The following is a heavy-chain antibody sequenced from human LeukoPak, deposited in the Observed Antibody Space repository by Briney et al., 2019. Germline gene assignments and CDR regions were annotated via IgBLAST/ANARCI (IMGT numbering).Heavy chain of an antibody. D-gene: IGHD6-13*01. J-gene: IGHJ4*02. CDR1: GYTFTVYY. CDR2: INPNSGGT. Sequence: ASVKVSCKASGYTFTVYYMHWVRQAPGQGLEWMGWINPNSGGTSYEQKFQGRVTMTRDTSITTAYMELSRLTSDDTAVYYCARGGIAAGDYWGQGTLGTVSS. V-gene: IGHV1-2*02. CDR3: ARGGIAAGDY.